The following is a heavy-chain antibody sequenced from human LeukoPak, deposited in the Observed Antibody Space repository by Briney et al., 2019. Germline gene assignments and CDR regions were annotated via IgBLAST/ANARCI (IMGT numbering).Heavy chain of an antibody. CDR1: GFTFSSFW. J-gene: IGHJ4*02. CDR2: IKEGGSQK. CDR3: ARDSGWFRFDY. D-gene: IGHD6-19*01. Sequence: PGGSLRLSCAASGFTFSSFWMTWVRQAPGKGLEWVANIKEGGSQKYYVDSVKGRFTISRDNAKNSLFLQTNSLRVDDTAVYYCARDSGWFRFDYWGQGTLVTVSS. V-gene: IGHV3-7*03.